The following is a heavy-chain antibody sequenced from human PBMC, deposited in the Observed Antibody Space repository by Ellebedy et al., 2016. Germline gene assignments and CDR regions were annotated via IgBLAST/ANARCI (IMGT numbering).Heavy chain of an antibody. Sequence: GSLRLSCAVSGGSISSYYWSWIRQPPGKELEWIGHIYYSGSTNYNPSLKSRVTISVDTSKNQFSLKLSSVTAADTAVYYCARIFGKRTPRIVGAAPEDYWGQGTLVTVSS. J-gene: IGHJ4*02. CDR3: ARIFGKRTPRIVGAAPEDY. V-gene: IGHV4-59*12. CDR1: GGSISSYY. CDR2: IYYSGST. D-gene: IGHD1-26*01.